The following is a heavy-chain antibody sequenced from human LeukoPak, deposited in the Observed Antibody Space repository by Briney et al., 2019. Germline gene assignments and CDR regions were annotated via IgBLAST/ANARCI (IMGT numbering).Heavy chain of an antibody. CDR2: IIPIFGTT. CDR3: ATVTPGLGCSSTSCYPIYYYYYMDV. CDR1: GGTFKNYA. V-gene: IGHV1-69*13. D-gene: IGHD2-2*01. Sequence: SVKVSCKASGGTFKNYAVSWVRQAPGQGLEWVGGIIPIFGTTNYTQQFQGRVTITAEESTSTVYLELSSLRSEDTAVYYCATVTPGLGCSSTSCYPIYYYYYMDVWGKGTTVTVSS. J-gene: IGHJ6*03.